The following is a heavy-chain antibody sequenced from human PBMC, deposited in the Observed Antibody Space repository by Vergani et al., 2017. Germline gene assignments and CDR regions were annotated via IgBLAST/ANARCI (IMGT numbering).Heavy chain of an antibody. D-gene: IGHD2-2*01. J-gene: IGHJ5*02. CDR2: ISSSSSYI. CDR1: GFTFSSYS. CDR3: ARAAAIQGWFDP. Sequence: EVQLVESGGGLVKPGGSLRLSCAASGFTFSSYSMNWVRQAPGKGLEWVSSISSSSSYIYYADSVKGRFTISRDNAKNALYLQMNSLRAEDTAVYYCARAAAIQGWFDPWGQGTLVTVSS. V-gene: IGHV3-21*01.